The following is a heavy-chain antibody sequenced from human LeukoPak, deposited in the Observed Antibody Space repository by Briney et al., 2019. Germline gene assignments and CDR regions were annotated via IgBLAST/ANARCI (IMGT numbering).Heavy chain of an antibody. CDR3: ARDGIAVAGTLYYYYYMDV. D-gene: IGHD6-19*01. J-gene: IGHJ6*03. V-gene: IGHV1-2*02. CDR2: INPNSGGT. Sequence: VASVKVSCKASGYTFTSYGISWVRQAPGQGLEWMGWINPNSGGTNYAQKFQGRVTMTRDTSISTAYMELSRLRSDDTAVYYCARDGIAVAGTLYYYYYMDVWGKGTTVTISS. CDR1: GYTFTSYG.